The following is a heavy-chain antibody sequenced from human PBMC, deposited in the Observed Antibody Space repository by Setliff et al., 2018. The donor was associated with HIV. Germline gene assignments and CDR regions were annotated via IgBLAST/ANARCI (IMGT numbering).Heavy chain of an antibody. CDR1: GFSLSTSGVG. CDR3: ARDWRDASGSYYYFDY. J-gene: IGHJ4*02. Sequence: SGPTLVNPTETLTLTCTFSGFSLSTSGVGVGWIRQPPGKALEWLALIYWDDDKRYSPSLQSRLTVTKDTSKNQVVLTMTNMDPVDTATYYCARDWRDASGSYYYFDYWGQGTLVTVSS. D-gene: IGHD3-10*01. CDR2: IYWDDDK. V-gene: IGHV2-5*02.